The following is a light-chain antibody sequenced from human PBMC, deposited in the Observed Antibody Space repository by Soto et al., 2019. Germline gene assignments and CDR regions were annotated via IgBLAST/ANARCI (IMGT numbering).Light chain of an antibody. Sequence: EIMMTQSPGTLSVSPGDRATLSCRASESVSNNLAWYQQKPGHAPRLLIYYASTRATGIPDRFSGSGSGTEFTLTITSLQSEDFALYYCQQYNDWPPITFGQGTRLEIK. V-gene: IGKV3-15*01. J-gene: IGKJ5*01. CDR2: YAS. CDR1: ESVSNN. CDR3: QQYNDWPPIT.